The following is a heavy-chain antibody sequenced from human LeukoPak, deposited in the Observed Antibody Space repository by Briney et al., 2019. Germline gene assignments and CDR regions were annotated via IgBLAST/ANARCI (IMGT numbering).Heavy chain of an antibody. CDR1: GFTFSTYA. CDR2: IGGNGDST. D-gene: IGHD2-15*01. V-gene: IGHV3-23*01. Sequence: PGGSLRLSCAVSGFTFSTYAMSWVRQAPGKGLERVSGIGGNGDSTYYADSVKGRLTISRDNSKNTLYLQMNSLRAEDTAVYYCAKDPRYCSGSSCYSDYWGQGTLVTVSS. CDR3: AKDPRYCSGSSCYSDY. J-gene: IGHJ4*02.